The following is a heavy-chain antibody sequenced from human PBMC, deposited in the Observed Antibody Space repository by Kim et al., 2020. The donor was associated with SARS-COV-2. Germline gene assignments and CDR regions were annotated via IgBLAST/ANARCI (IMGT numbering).Heavy chain of an antibody. CDR1: GFTFSSYG. J-gene: IGHJ4*02. CDR2: ISYDGSNK. V-gene: IGHV3-30*18. Sequence: GGSLRLSCAASGFTFSSYGMHWVRQAPGKGLEWVAVISYDGSNKYYADSVKGRFTISRDNSKNTLYLQMNSLRAEDTAVYYCAKEPPDYYDSSGYFDYWGQGTLVTVSP. D-gene: IGHD3-22*01. CDR3: AKEPPDYYDSSGYFDY.